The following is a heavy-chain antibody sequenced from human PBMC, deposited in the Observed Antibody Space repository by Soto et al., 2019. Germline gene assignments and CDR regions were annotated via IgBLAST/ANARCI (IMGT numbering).Heavy chain of an antibody. CDR3: ASYRGALYFES. J-gene: IGHJ4*02. V-gene: IGHV4-59*01. D-gene: IGHD3-16*01. Sequence: PSETLSLTCSASGRSMSSNYWSWIRQSPDKGLEWLGYVFYGATDYNPSLGGRVSMSVETSKSQFSLKLTSVTIADTAVYYCASYRGALYFESWGPGILVTVSS. CDR1: GRSMSSNY. CDR2: VFYGAT.